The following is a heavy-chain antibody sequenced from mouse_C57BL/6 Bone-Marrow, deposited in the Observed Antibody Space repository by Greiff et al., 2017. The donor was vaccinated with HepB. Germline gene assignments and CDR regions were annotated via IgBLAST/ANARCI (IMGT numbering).Heavy chain of an antibody. J-gene: IGHJ3*01. D-gene: IGHD2-5*01. Sequence: EVKLVESGGGLVKPGGSLKLSCAASGFTFSSYAMSWVRQTPEKRLEWVATISDGGSYTYYPDNVKGRFTISRDNAKNNLYLQMSHLKSEDTAMYYCAKGTYSNYVWFAYWGQGTLVTVSA. CDR2: ISDGGSYT. CDR1: GFTFSSYA. V-gene: IGHV5-4*03. CDR3: AKGTYSNYVWFAY.